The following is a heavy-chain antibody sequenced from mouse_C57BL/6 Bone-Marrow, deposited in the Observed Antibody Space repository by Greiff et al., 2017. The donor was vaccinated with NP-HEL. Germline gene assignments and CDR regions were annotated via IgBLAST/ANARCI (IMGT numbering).Heavy chain of an antibody. Sequence: EVKVVESGGGLVKPGGSLKLSCAASGFTFSSYAMSWVRQTPEKRLEWVATISDGGSHTYYPDNVKGRFTISRDNAKNNLYLQMSHLKSEDTAMYYCARVPPYFDYWGQGTTLTVSS. CDR1: GFTFSSYA. CDR2: ISDGGSHT. CDR3: ARVPPYFDY. J-gene: IGHJ2*01. V-gene: IGHV5-4*03.